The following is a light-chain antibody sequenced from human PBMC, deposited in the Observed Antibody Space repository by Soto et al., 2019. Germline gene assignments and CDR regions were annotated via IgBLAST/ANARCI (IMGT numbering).Light chain of an antibody. Sequence: EIVLTQSPATLSLSPGERATLSCRASQSVSSYLAWYQQKPGQAPRLLIYDASNRATGIPARFSGSGSGTDFTLTISSLEPEDLAVYYCQQRSSWPPWTFGQGTKVEIK. V-gene: IGKV3-11*01. CDR3: QQRSSWPPWT. J-gene: IGKJ1*01. CDR2: DAS. CDR1: QSVSSY.